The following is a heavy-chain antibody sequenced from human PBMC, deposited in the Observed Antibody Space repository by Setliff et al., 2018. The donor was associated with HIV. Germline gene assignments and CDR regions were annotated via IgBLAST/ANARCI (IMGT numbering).Heavy chain of an antibody. D-gene: IGHD6-13*01. V-gene: IGHV1-3*01. Sequence: GASVKVSCKASGYTFTSYAMHWVRQAPGQRLEWVGWIRAGNGDTKSSQKFQGRVTITRDTSASTAYMELSSLRSEDTGVYYCAIGSSNWPHRPNNYYFDYWGQGTPVTVSS. CDR2: IRAGNGDT. J-gene: IGHJ4*02. CDR3: AIGSSNWPHRPNNYYFDY. CDR1: GYTFTSYA.